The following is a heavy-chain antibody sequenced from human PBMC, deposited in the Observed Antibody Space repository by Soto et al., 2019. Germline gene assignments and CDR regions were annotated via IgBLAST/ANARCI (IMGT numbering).Heavy chain of an antibody. CDR1: GFTFSSHA. D-gene: IGHD3-3*01. Sequence: GGSLRLSCAASGFTFSSHAMGWLRQAPGTGPEWVSAISGSGGSTSYADSVKGRFTISRDNSKNTLYLQMNSLRAEDTAVYYCAKDANYDFWSGLPNWFDPWGQGTLVTVSS. CDR2: ISGSGGST. CDR3: AKDANYDFWSGLPNWFDP. V-gene: IGHV3-23*01. J-gene: IGHJ5*02.